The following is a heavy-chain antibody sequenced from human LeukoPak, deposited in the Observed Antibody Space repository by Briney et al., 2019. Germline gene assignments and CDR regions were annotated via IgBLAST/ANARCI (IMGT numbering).Heavy chain of an antibody. CDR1: GFTFSSYS. J-gene: IGHJ4*02. V-gene: IGHV3-21*04. D-gene: IGHD6-6*01. CDR2: ISSSSSYI. CDR3: ARDGIAARNSMYYFDY. Sequence: GGSLRLSCAASGFTFSSYSMNWVRQAPGKGLEWVSSISSSSSYIYYADSVKGRFTISRDNAKNSLYLQMNSLRAEDTAVYYCARDGIAARNSMYYFDYWGQGTLVTVSS.